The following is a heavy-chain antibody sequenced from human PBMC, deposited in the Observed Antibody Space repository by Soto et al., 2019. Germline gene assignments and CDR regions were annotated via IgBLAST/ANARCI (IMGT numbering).Heavy chain of an antibody. CDR3: AREGDSYGSYAFDI. V-gene: IGHV4-31*03. Sequence: PSETLSLTCTVSGGSISSGGYYWSWIRQHPGKGLEWIGYIYYSGSTYYNPSLKSRVTISVDTSKNQFSLKLSSVTAADTAVYYCAREGDSYGSYAFDIWGQGTMVTVS. CDR1: GGSISSGGYY. D-gene: IGHD5-18*01. J-gene: IGHJ3*02. CDR2: IYYSGST.